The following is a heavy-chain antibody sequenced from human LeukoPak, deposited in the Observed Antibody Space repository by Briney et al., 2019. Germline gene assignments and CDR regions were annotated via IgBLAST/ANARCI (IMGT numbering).Heavy chain of an antibody. J-gene: IGHJ4*02. CDR2: ISGSGGNT. V-gene: IGHV3-23*01. Sequence: GGSLRLSCAASGFTFSSYAMSWVRQAPGKGLEWVSAISGSGGNTYYADSVKGRFTISRDNAKNSLYLQMNSLRAEDTAVYYCARADSSGYFDYWGQGTLVTVSS. D-gene: IGHD3-22*01. CDR3: ARADSSGYFDY. CDR1: GFTFSSYA.